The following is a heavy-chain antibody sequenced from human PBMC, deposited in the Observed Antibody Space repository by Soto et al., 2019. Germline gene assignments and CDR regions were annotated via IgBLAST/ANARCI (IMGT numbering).Heavy chain of an antibody. J-gene: IGHJ4*02. CDR2: TYYRSKWYT. CDR1: GDTVSSNIAA. Sequence: SETLSLTCAISGDTVSSNIAAWDWIRQSPSRGLEWLGRTYYRSKWYTDYAVSVRGRITINPDTSENQFTLQLISMTPEDTAVYYCARNIGGPRDSWGQGTLVTVSP. CDR3: ARNIGGPRDS. D-gene: IGHD3-16*01. V-gene: IGHV6-1*01.